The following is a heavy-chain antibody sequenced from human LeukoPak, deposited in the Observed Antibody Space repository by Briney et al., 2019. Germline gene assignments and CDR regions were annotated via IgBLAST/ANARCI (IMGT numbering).Heavy chain of an antibody. D-gene: IGHD3-22*01. CDR2: IRSNSDGGTI. V-gene: IGHV3-15*07. Sequence: GGSLRLSCATSGFTFSNAWMNWVRQAPGKGLEWVGRIRSNSDGGTIDYAAPVKGRFTLSRDDSKIMLYLQMNSLTTEDTAVYYCSTYYYDTSGHPYLDYWGQGTLVTVSS. J-gene: IGHJ4*02. CDR1: GFTFSNAW. CDR3: STYYYDTSGHPYLDY.